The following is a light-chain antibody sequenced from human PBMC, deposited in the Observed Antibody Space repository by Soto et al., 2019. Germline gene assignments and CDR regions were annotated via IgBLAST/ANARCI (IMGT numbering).Light chain of an antibody. CDR3: QTWGTGSPYV. Sequence: QPVLTQSPSASASLGASVKLTCTLSSGHSSYAIAWHQQQPEKGPRYLMKLNNDGSHTKGDGIPDRFSGSSSGAERYLTISSLQSEDEADYYCQTWGTGSPYVFGTGTKVTVL. CDR1: SGHSSYA. CDR2: LNNDGSH. V-gene: IGLV4-69*01. J-gene: IGLJ1*01.